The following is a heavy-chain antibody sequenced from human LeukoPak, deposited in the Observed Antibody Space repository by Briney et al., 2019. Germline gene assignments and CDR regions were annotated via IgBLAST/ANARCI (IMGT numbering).Heavy chain of an antibody. J-gene: IGHJ4*02. CDR2: ISYDGSNK. Sequence: GRSLRLSCAASGFTFSSYAMHWVRQAPGKGLEWVAVISYDGSNKYYADSVKGRFTISRDNSKNTLYLQMNSLRAEDTAVYYCARDWEVLGYWGQGTLVIVSS. CDR3: ARDWEVLGY. V-gene: IGHV3-30-3*01. D-gene: IGHD1-26*01. CDR1: GFTFSSYA.